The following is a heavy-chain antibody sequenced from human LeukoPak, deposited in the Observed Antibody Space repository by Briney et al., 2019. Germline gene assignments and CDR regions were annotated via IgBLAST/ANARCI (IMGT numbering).Heavy chain of an antibody. Sequence: LSGGSLRLSCAASGFTSSSYWMHWVRQAPGKGLVWVSRINSDGSSTNYADSVKGRFSISRDNSENTLYLQMSSLKVEDTAIYYCARDPATVTSCFDCWGQGTLVTVSS. D-gene: IGHD4-17*01. CDR2: INSDGSST. CDR1: GFTSSSYW. CDR3: ARDPATVTSCFDC. J-gene: IGHJ4*02. V-gene: IGHV3-74*01.